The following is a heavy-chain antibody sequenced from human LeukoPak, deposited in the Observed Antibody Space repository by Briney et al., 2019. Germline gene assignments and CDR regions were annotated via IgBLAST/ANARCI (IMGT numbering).Heavy chain of an antibody. CDR3: AKDVGKWESLHFFDY. V-gene: IGHV3-23*01. J-gene: IGHJ4*02. CDR1: GFTLSTNA. Sequence: GGSLRLSCLTSGFTLSTNAMSWVRQAPGKGLEWISGISGGGASTYYADSVKGRFTISRDDSRNTLYLQMNSLRGNDTAVYYCAKDVGKWESLHFFDYWGQGTLVTVST. CDR2: ISGGGAST. D-gene: IGHD1-26*01.